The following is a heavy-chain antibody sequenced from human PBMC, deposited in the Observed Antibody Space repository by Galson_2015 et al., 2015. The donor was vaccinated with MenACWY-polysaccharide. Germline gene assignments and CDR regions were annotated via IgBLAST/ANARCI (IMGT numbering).Heavy chain of an antibody. CDR3: AKGGYYDILTGYALDY. J-gene: IGHJ4*02. D-gene: IGHD3-9*01. Sequence: SLRLSCAVSGLLFSKYGMLWVRQAPGKGLEWVAALSYDGSETYYADSMMGRFTVSRDDSKNTVYLQMNSLKVEDTAVHHCAKGGYYDILTGYALDYWGLGTLVTVSS. CDR1: GLLFSKYG. V-gene: IGHV3-30*18. CDR2: LSYDGSET.